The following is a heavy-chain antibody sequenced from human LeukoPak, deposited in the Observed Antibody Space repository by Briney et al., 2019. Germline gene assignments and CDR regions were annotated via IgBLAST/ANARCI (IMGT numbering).Heavy chain of an antibody. D-gene: IGHD6-13*01. CDR3: AKDRPYISSWYGCSTP. V-gene: IGHV3-23*01. CDR1: GFTFSSYG. CDR2: ISGSGGST. Sequence: PGGSLRLSCAASGFTFSSYGMSWVRQAPGKGLEWVSSISGSGGSTYYADSVKGRFTISRDNSRNTLSLQMHSLGADDAAVYYCAKDRPYISSWYGCSTPWGQGTLVTVSS. J-gene: IGHJ5*02.